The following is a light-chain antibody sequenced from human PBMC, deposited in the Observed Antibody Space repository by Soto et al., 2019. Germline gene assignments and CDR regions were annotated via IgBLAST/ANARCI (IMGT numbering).Light chain of an antibody. Sequence: DIQMAQSPTSLSASVGDRVTITCRTSQSINTFLNWYQQKPGQAPKRLIYAASRLQSGVPSRFSGSGSGTDFSLTISSLQPEDFATYYCQQTYTTPWTFGQGTRVEIK. CDR3: QQTYTTPWT. CDR1: QSINTF. V-gene: IGKV1-39*01. CDR2: AAS. J-gene: IGKJ1*01.